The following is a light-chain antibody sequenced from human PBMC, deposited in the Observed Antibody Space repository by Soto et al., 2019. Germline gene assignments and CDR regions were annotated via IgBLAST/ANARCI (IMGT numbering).Light chain of an antibody. CDR2: GAS. CDR1: QSVCSTY. CDR3: QQYDSSPPAYT. Sequence: EIVLTQSPGTLSLSPGEGTTLSCTTSQSVCSTYFAWYQQTPGQAPRRLIYGASNRATGIPDRCSGSGSGTAFPLTISRLGPEDFAMYYYQQYDSSPPAYTFGQGTKLEIK. V-gene: IGKV3-20*01. J-gene: IGKJ2*01.